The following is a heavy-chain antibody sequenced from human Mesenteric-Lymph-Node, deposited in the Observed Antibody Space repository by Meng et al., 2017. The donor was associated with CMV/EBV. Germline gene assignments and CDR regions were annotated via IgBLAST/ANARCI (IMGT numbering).Heavy chain of an antibody. V-gene: IGHV3-23*01. CDR3: AKDVGGDWHFDY. D-gene: IGHD2-21*01. Sequence: GESLKISCAVSGFTFSGSGMAWVRQAPGKGLEWVSTISGGGENTHYADSVKGRFTISRDNSKNTLYLQMNSLRAEDTAVYLCAKDVGGDWHFDYWGQGTLVTVSS. CDR2: ISGGGENT. J-gene: IGHJ4*02. CDR1: GFTFSGSG.